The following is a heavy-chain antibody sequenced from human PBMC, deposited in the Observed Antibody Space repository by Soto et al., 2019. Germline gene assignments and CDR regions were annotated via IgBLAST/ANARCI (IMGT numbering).Heavy chain of an antibody. D-gene: IGHD6-25*01. CDR3: AKDPTGERLPTVDY. CDR2: ISGSGGST. J-gene: IGHJ4*02. V-gene: IGHV3-23*01. Sequence: GGSLRLSCAASGFTFSSYDMSWVRQAPGKGLEWVSAISGSGGSTYYADSVKGRFTISRDNSKNTLYLQMNSLRAEDTAVYYCAKDPTGERLPTVDYWGQGTLVTVSS. CDR1: GFTFSSYD.